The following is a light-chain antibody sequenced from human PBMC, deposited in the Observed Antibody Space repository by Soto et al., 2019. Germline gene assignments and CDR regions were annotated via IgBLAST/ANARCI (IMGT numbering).Light chain of an antibody. CDR2: DSS. CDR3: QQYETSLGLT. CDR1: QSVGSS. V-gene: IGKV3-11*01. Sequence: EIVLTQYPATLSLSPGERATLSCRASQSVGSSLAWYQQKPGQAPRLLINDSSNRATGIPTRFSGSGSGTDFTLSITRLEPEDFAVYYCQQYETSLGLTFGQGTKVDIK. J-gene: IGKJ1*01.